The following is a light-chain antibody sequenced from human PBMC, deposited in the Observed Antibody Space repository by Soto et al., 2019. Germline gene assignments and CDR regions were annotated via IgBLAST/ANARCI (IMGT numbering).Light chain of an antibody. Sequence: QSALTQPASVSGSPGQSITISCTGTSSDIGAYNYVSWYQQYPGKAPKLMIYGVTNRPSGVSNRFSGSKTGNTASLTISGLQAEDEADYYCSSYAGSYTYVFATGTKVTVL. CDR1: SSDIGAYNY. V-gene: IGLV2-14*01. CDR2: GVT. CDR3: SSYAGSYTYV. J-gene: IGLJ1*01.